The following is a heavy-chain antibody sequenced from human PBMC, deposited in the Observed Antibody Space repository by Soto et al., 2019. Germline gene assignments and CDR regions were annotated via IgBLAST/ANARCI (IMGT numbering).Heavy chain of an antibody. J-gene: IGHJ4*02. V-gene: IGHV4-34*01. CDR1: GGSFSGYY. CDR2: INHSGST. Sequence: SETLSLTCAVYGGSFSGYYWSWIRQPPGKGLEWIGEINHSGSTNYNPSLKSRVTISVDTSRSQFSLKLNSVTAADSAVYFCARLEGLATISYYFDFWGPGALVTVSS. CDR3: ARLEGLATISYYFDF. D-gene: IGHD3-9*01.